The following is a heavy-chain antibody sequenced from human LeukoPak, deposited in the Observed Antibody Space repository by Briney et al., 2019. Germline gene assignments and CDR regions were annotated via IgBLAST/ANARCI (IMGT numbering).Heavy chain of an antibody. CDR1: GFIFSEYY. V-gene: IGHV3-11*01. D-gene: IGHD3-3*01. Sequence: GGSLRLSCAASGFIFSEYYMSWIRQAPGKGLEWVSYIRSSGTTIYYADAVKGRFTISRDNSKNTLYLQMNSLRDEDTALYYCAIHGGGTIRIEAFDVWGQGTMVTISS. J-gene: IGHJ3*01. CDR2: IRSSGTTI. CDR3: AIHGGGTIRIEAFDV.